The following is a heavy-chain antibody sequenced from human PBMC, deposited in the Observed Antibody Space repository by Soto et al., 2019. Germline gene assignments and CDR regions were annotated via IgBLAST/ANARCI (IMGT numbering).Heavy chain of an antibody. CDR3: ARDKESNYLGFFAL. V-gene: IGHV1-3*01. CDR1: GYTFTSYA. CDR2: INAGNGNT. Sequence: ASVKVSCKASGYTFTSYAIHWVRQAPGQSLEWMGCINAGNGNTKYSQKFQGRVTVTRDTSASTVYMELSSLRSEDTAVYYCARDKESNYLGFFALWGRGTLVTSPQ. J-gene: IGHJ2*01. D-gene: IGHD4-4*01.